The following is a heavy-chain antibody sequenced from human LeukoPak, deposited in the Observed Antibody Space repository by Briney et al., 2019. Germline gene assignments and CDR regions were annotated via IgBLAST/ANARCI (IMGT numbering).Heavy chain of an antibody. V-gene: IGHV3-30-3*01. CDR2: ISYDGNNI. Sequence: GGSLRLSCAASGFTFSSYAMHWVRQAPGKGLEWVAVISYDGNNICYADSLKGPFTISRDNSKNTLYLQMNSLRAEDTAVYYCARGASGWYPIDYWGQGTLVTVSS. CDR3: ARGASGWYPIDY. D-gene: IGHD6-19*01. CDR1: GFTFSSYA. J-gene: IGHJ4*02.